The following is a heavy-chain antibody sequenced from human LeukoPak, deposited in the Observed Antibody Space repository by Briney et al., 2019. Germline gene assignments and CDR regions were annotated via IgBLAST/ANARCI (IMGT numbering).Heavy chain of an antibody. Sequence: GGSLRLSCAASGFTFSNYGMLWVRQAPGKGLEWVAVIWYDGRDKQYVDSVKGRFTISRDSSKNTLYLQMDSLRVEDTALYYCARRNGYYFDYWGQGTLVTVPS. V-gene: IGHV3-33*01. D-gene: IGHD3-3*01. CDR3: ARRNGYYFDY. CDR2: IWYDGRDK. CDR1: GFTFSNYG. J-gene: IGHJ4*02.